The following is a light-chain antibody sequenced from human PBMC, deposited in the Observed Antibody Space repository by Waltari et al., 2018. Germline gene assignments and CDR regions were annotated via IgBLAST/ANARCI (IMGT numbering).Light chain of an antibody. J-gene: IGKJ2*01. V-gene: IGKV1-39*01. CDR2: AAS. CDR1: QSISSY. CDR3: QQSYNTPQT. Sequence: DIQMTQSPSSLSASVGDRVTITCRASQSISSYLNWYQQKPGKAPKPIIYAASSLQSGVPSRFSGSGSGTDFTLTISSLQPEDFATYYCQQSYNTPQTFGQGTKVEIK.